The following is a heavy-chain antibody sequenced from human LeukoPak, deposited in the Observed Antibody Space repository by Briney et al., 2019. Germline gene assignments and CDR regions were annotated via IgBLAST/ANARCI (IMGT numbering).Heavy chain of an antibody. D-gene: IGHD4-17*01. Sequence: SETLSLTCTVSGGSISSSSFYWGWIRQPPGKGLGWIGTIYHSGSPYYNPSLNSRVTISGDTSKNQFSLKLSSVTAADTAVYYCAKDYGDYSLAWGQGTLVTVSS. CDR1: GGSISSSSFY. J-gene: IGHJ5*02. V-gene: IGHV4-39*02. CDR3: AKDYGDYSLA. CDR2: IYHSGSP.